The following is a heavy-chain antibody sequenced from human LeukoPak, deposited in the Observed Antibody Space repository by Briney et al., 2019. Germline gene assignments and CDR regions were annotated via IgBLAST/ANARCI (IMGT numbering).Heavy chain of an antibody. D-gene: IGHD3-22*01. CDR1: GYTFTGYY. V-gene: IGHV1-46*01. CDR2: INPSGGST. Sequence: ASVKVSCKASGYTFTGYYMHWVRQAPGQGLEWMGIINPSGGSTSYAQKFQGRVTMTRDMSTSTVYMELSSLRSEDTAVYYCASTTYYYDSSGYYGRGAFDIWGQGTMVTVSS. J-gene: IGHJ3*02. CDR3: ASTTYYYDSSGYYGRGAFDI.